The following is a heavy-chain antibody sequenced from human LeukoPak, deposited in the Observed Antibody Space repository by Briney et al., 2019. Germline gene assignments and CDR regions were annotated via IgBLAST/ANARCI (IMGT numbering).Heavy chain of an antibody. J-gene: IGHJ5*02. CDR2: IYHSGST. CDR1: GGSISSSNW. V-gene: IGHV4-4*02. D-gene: IGHD3-22*01. CDR3: ARCDSSGYYYVRWFDP. Sequence: SETLSLTCAVSGGSISSSNWWSWVRQPPGKGLEWIGEIYHSGSTNYNPPLKSRVTISVDKSKNQFSLKLSSMTAADTAVYYCARCDSSGYYYVRWFDPWGQGTLVTVSS.